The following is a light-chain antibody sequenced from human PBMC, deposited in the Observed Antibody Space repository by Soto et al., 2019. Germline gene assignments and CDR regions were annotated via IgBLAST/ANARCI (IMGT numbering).Light chain of an antibody. CDR3: QQYGSSPRT. CDR1: QSVSSSY. J-gene: IGKJ1*01. CDR2: GAS. Sequence: EIVLTQSPGTLSLSPGERATLSCRASQSVSSSYLAWYQQKPGQAPRLLIYGASSRATGIPDRFSGSGSGTDLTITISRLEPEDFEVYYCQQYGSSPRTFGQGTKVDIK. V-gene: IGKV3-20*01.